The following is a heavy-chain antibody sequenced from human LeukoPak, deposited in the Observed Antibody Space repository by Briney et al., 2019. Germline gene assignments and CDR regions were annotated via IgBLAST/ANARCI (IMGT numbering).Heavy chain of an antibody. V-gene: IGHV3-23*01. CDR3: AESGGSYSVGFDY. CDR1: GFTVSSNY. CDR2: FSGSGGST. D-gene: IGHD1-26*01. Sequence: GGSLRLSCAASGFTVSSNYMSWVRQAPGKGLEWVSAFSGSGGSTYYADSVKGRFTISRDNSKNTLYLQMNSLRAEDTALYYCAESGGSYSVGFDYWGQGTLVTVSS. J-gene: IGHJ4*02.